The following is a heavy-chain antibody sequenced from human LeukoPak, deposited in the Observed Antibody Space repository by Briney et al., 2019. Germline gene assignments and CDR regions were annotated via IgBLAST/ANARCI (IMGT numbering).Heavy chain of an antibody. CDR3: ARGSPRLRFLEWLRTDQIDY. CDR1: GGSFSGYY. J-gene: IGHJ4*02. Sequence: SETLSLTCAVYGGSFSGYYWSWIRRPPGKGLEWIGEINHSGSTNYNPSLKSRVTISVDTSKNQFSLKLSSVTAADTAVYYCARGSPRLRFLEWLRTDQIDYWGQGTLVTVSS. V-gene: IGHV4-34*01. D-gene: IGHD3-3*01. CDR2: INHSGST.